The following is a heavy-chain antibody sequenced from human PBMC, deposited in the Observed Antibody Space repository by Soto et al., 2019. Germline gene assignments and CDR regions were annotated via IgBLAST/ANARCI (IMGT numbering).Heavy chain of an antibody. CDR3: ARFWYCSGGSCYPSRTYGMDV. J-gene: IGHJ6*02. V-gene: IGHV5-51*01. D-gene: IGHD2-15*01. CDR1: GYSFTSYW. Sequence: GESLKISCKGSGYSFTSYWIGWVRQMPGKGLEWMGIIYPGDSDTRYSPSFQGQVTISADKSISTAYLQWSSLKASDTAMYYCARFWYCSGGSCYPSRTYGMDVWGQGTTVTVSS. CDR2: IYPGDSDT.